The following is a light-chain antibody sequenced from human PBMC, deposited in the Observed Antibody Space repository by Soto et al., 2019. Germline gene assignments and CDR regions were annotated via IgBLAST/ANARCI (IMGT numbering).Light chain of an antibody. V-gene: IGKV3-11*01. CDR3: QQRNKWRT. Sequence: EIVLTQSPATLSLSPGERATLSCRASQSVSSYLAWYQHKPGQAPRLVIYDVSTRAIGIPARFSGSGFGTDNTLTISSLEPEDFAVYYCQQRNKWRTFGQGTKVEIK. CDR2: DVS. CDR1: QSVSSY. J-gene: IGKJ1*01.